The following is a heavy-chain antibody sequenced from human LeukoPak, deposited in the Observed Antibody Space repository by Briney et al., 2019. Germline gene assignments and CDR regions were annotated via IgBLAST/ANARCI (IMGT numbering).Heavy chain of an antibody. D-gene: IGHD1-26*01. CDR1: GFTVSSNY. Sequence: GGSLRLSCAASGFTVSSNYMSWVRQAPGKGLEWVSVIYSGGSTFYADSVKGRFTISRDNSKNTLYLQMNSLRAADTAVYYCARLQSYPYYFGYWGQGTLVTVSS. V-gene: IGHV3-66*04. CDR2: IYSGGST. CDR3: ARLQSYPYYFGY. J-gene: IGHJ4*02.